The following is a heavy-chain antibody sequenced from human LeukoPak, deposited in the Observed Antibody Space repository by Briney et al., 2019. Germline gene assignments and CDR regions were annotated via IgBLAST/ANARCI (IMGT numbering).Heavy chain of an antibody. V-gene: IGHV4-34*01. J-gene: IGHJ4*02. CDR3: ASGTWIGRFDY. CDR2: INHSGST. CDR1: GGSFSGYY. Sequence: SETLSLTCAVYGGSFSGYYWSWIRQPPGKGLEWIGEINHSGSTNYNPSLKSRVTISGDTSKKQFSLKLSSVTAADTAVYYCASGTWIGRFDYWGQGTLVTVSS. D-gene: IGHD5-12*01.